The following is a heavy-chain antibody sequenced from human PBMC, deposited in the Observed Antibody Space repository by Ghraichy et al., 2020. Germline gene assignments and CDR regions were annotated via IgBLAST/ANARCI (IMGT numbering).Heavy chain of an antibody. CDR3: ARGTVAYCGGDCYFPEYFQH. V-gene: IGHV3-33*01. D-gene: IGHD2-21*02. CDR1: GFTFSSYG. Sequence: GGSLRLSCAASGFTFSSYGMHWVRQAPGKGLEWVAVIWYDGSNKYYADSVKGRFTISRDNSKNTLYLQMNSLRAEDTAVYYCARGTVAYCGGDCYFPEYFQHWGQGTLVTVSS. J-gene: IGHJ1*01. CDR2: IWYDGSNK.